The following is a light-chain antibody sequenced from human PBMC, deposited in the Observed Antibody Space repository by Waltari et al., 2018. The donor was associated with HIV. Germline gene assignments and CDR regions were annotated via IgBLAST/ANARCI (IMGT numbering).Light chain of an antibody. CDR1: SSNIGSNT. CDR2: SNN. CDR3: AAWDDSLNGPV. J-gene: IGLJ2*01. V-gene: IGLV1-44*01. Sequence: QSVLTQPPSASGTPGQRVTISCSGSSSNIGSNTVNWYQQLPGTAPKILIYSNNQLPSGVPDRCSGSKSGTSASLAISGLQSEDEAYYYCAAWDDSLNGPVFGGGTKLTVL.